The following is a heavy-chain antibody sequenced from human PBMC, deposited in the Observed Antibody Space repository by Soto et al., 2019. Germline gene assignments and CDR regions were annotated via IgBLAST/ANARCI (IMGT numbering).Heavy chain of an antibody. CDR1: DGSSISSSYY. V-gene: IGHV4-39*01. Sequence: SDTCTVADGSSISSSYYRGRKSQPPGKGLEWIGSIYYSGSTNYSPSLNSRVSITVDTSKNQLSLNLSSVTAFDMSVYYYARAYTVSDLAFRAHGTSVTVS. J-gene: IGHJ4*01. D-gene: IGHD4-17*01. CDR3: ARAYTVSDLAF. CDR2: IYYSGST.